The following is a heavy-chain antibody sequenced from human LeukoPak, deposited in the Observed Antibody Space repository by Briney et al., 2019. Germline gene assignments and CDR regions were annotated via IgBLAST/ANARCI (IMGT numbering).Heavy chain of an antibody. CDR3: ARQFDS. CDR1: GASISSGTYY. Sequence: SETLSLTCTVSGASISSGTYYWRWIRQPPGKGLEWIGSIYYSVNTYYNPSLKSRVTISVDTSKNQFSLKLSSVTAADTAVYYCARQFDSWGQGTLVTVSS. J-gene: IGHJ4*02. V-gene: IGHV4-39*01. CDR2: IYYSVNT.